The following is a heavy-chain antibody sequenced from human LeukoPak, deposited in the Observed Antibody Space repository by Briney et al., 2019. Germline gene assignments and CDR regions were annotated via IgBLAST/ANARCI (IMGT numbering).Heavy chain of an antibody. Sequence: SETLSLTCTVSGGSISSYYWSWIRQPPGGGLEWIGYIYYSGSTNYNPSLKRRVTISLDTSKSQFSLKLGSVTAADTAVYYCARSGLDSRYYFGMDVWGQGTTVTVSS. CDR1: GGSISSYY. J-gene: IGHJ6*02. V-gene: IGHV4-59*01. D-gene: IGHD5-12*01. CDR2: IYYSGST. CDR3: ARSGLDSRYYFGMDV.